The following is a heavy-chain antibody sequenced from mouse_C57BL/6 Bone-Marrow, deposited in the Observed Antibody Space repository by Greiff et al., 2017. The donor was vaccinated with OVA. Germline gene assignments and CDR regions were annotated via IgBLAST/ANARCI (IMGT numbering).Heavy chain of an antibody. CDR3: ATPLTGTRAMDY. Sequence: VKLVESGPGLVQPSQSLSITCTVSGFSLTSYGVHWVRQSPGKGLEWLGVIWRGGSTDYNAAFMSRLSITKDNSKSQVFFKMNSLQADDTAIYYCATPLTGTRAMDYWGQGTSVTVSS. D-gene: IGHD4-1*01. J-gene: IGHJ4*01. CDR1: GFSLTSYG. CDR2: IWRGGST. V-gene: IGHV2-5*01.